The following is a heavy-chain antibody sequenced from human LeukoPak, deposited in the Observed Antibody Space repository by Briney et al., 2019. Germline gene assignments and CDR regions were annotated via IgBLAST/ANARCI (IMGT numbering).Heavy chain of an antibody. Sequence: ASVKVSCKASGYTFTSYDINWVRQATGQGLEWMGWMNPNSGNTGYAQKFQGRVTMTRNTSISTVYMELSSLRSEDTAVYYCARKSVNSWSFDYWGQGTLVTVSS. D-gene: IGHD6-13*01. J-gene: IGHJ4*02. V-gene: IGHV1-8*01. CDR1: GYTFTSYD. CDR3: ARKSVNSWSFDY. CDR2: MNPNSGNT.